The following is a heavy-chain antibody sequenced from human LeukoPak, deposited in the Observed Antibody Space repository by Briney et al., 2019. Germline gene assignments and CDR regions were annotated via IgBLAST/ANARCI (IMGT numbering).Heavy chain of an antibody. J-gene: IGHJ4*02. D-gene: IGHD6-13*01. Sequence: PGGSLRLSCAASGFTFSNYLMHWVCQAPGKGLVWVSRINSDGSSTNYADSVKGRFTISRDNAKNTLYLQTNSLRAEDTAVYYCARVGYTNTWYVDYWGQGTLVTVSS. CDR3: ARVGYTNTWYVDY. CDR1: GFTFSNYL. CDR2: INSDGSST. V-gene: IGHV3-74*01.